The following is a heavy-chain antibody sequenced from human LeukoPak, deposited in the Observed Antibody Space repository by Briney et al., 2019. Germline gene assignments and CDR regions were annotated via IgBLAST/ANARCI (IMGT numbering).Heavy chain of an antibody. CDR2: INTNTGNP. CDR3: ARDGGRRPAASYYYYGMDV. J-gene: IGHJ6*04. Sequence: ASVKVSCKASGYTFTSYAMNWVRQAPGQGLEWMGWINTNTGNPTYAQGFTGRFVFSLDTSASTAYLQICSLKAEDTAVYYCARDGGRRPAASYYYYGMDVWGKGTTVTVSS. D-gene: IGHD2-2*01. V-gene: IGHV7-4-1*01. CDR1: GYTFTSYA.